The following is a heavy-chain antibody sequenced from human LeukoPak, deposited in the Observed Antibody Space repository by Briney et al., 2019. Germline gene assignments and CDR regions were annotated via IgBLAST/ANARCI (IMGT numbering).Heavy chain of an antibody. J-gene: IGHJ3*02. V-gene: IGHV3-7*01. CDR3: ARGRGFSSGWPVDTFDI. CDR2: IKQDGSER. D-gene: IGHD6-19*01. CDR1: GFDFSDFW. Sequence: GGSLILSCAASGFDFSDFWMSWVRQAPGKGLEWVANIKQDGSERYYLDSVKGRFTCSRDNARNSLYLQMNSLRAEDTAVYYCARGRGFSSGWPVDTFDIWGQGTMVTVSS.